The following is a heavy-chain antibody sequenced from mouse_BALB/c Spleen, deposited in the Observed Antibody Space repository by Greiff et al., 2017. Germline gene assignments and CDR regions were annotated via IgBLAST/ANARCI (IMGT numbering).Heavy chain of an antibody. CDR3: ARSGDGYSWFAY. D-gene: IGHD2-3*01. CDR1: GFTFSSFG. CDR2: ISSGSSTI. V-gene: IGHV5-17*02. Sequence: EVMLVESGGGLVQPGGSRKLSCAASGFTFSSFGMHWVRQAPEKGLEWVAYISSGSSTIYYADTVKGRFTISRDNPKNTLFLQMTSLRSEDTAMYYCARSGDGYSWFAYWGQGTLVTVSA. J-gene: IGHJ3*01.